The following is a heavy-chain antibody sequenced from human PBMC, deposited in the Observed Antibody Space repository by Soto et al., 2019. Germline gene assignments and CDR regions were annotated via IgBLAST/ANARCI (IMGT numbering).Heavy chain of an antibody. V-gene: IGHV3-48*01. CDR2: ISSSSSTI. CDR1: GFTFSTYS. D-gene: IGHD3-22*01. Sequence: CGSLRVSCAVSGFTFSTYSMNRVRQAPRKILEWVSYISSSSSTIFYTDAVKGRFTVSRDNAKNSLYLHMNRLRAEHTAVYYCATPTYYYDSSGPPAYWDQGTLVTVFS. CDR3: ATPTYYYDSSGPPAY. J-gene: IGHJ4*02.